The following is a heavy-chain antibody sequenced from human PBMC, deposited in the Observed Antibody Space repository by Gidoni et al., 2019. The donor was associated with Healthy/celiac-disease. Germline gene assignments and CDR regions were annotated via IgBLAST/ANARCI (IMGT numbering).Heavy chain of an antibody. CDR1: SYG. Sequence: SYGMHWVRQAPGKGLEWVAVIWYDGSNEYYADSVKGRFTISRDNSKNTLYLQMNSLRAEDTAVYYCARDLKKNGNCYYGMDVWGQGTTVTVSS. J-gene: IGHJ6*02. CDR2: IWYDGSNE. CDR3: ARDLKKNGNCYYGMDV. V-gene: IGHV3-33*01.